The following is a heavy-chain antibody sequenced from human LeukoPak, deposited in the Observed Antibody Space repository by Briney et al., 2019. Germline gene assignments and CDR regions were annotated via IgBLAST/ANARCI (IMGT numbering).Heavy chain of an antibody. V-gene: IGHV4-59*01. CDR2: IYYSGST. J-gene: IGHJ5*02. CDR3: ARCLGGGTKGFDP. CDR1: GGSISSYY. Sequence: SETLSLTCSVSGGSISSYYWGWIRQPPGKGLEWIGYIYYSGSTNYNPSLKSRVTISVDTSKNQFSLKLSSVTAADTAVYYCARCLGGGTKGFDPWGQGTLVTVSS. D-gene: IGHD1-7*01.